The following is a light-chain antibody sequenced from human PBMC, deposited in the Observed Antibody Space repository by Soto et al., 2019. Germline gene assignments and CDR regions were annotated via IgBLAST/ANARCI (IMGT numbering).Light chain of an antibody. CDR2: GAS. J-gene: IGKJ5*01. Sequence: EFVLTPSPGTLSLSPGECASLSCRASPSVSSSYLVSHQQKPGQAPRLLIYGASSRATGIPDRFSGSGSGTDFTLTISCLQSEDFATYYCQQYYSFPITFGQGTRLEI. V-gene: IGKV3-20*01. CDR1: PSVSSSY. CDR3: QQYYSFPIT.